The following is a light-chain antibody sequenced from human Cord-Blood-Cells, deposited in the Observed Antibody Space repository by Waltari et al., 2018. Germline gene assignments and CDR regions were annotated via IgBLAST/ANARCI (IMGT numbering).Light chain of an antibody. Sequence: SPGQSITISCTGTSSDVGGYNYVSLYQQHPGKAPKLMIYDVSNRPSGVSNRFSGSKSGNTASLTISGLQAEDEADYYCSSYTSSSTLDVVFGGGTKLTVL. J-gene: IGLJ2*01. V-gene: IGLV2-14*04. CDR2: DVS. CDR3: SSYTSSSTLDVV. CDR1: SSDVGGYNY.